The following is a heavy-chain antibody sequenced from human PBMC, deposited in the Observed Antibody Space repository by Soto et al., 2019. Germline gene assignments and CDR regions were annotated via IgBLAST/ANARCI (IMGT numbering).Heavy chain of an antibody. Sequence: GASVKVSCKASGGTFSSYAISWVRQAPGQGLEWMGGIIPIFGTADYAQKFQGRVTITADGSTSTAYMELSSLRSEDTAVYYCARDGYNPPLGYWGQGTLVTVPS. D-gene: IGHD5-12*01. CDR2: IIPIFGTA. CDR1: GGTFSSYA. V-gene: IGHV1-69*13. CDR3: ARDGYNPPLGY. J-gene: IGHJ4*02.